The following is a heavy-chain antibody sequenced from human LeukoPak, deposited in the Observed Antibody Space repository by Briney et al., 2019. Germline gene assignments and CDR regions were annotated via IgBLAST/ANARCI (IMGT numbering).Heavy chain of an antibody. CDR2: ISSSSSYI. CDR1: GFTFSSYS. V-gene: IGHV3-21*01. D-gene: IGHD6-13*01. CDR3: ARDHQPIAAAAWFDP. J-gene: IGHJ5*02. Sequence: GGSLRLSCAASGFTFSSYSMNWVRQAPGKGLEWVSSISSSSSYIYYADSVKGRFTISRDNAKNSLYLQMNSLRAEDTAVYYCARDHQPIAAAAWFDPWGQGTLVTVSS.